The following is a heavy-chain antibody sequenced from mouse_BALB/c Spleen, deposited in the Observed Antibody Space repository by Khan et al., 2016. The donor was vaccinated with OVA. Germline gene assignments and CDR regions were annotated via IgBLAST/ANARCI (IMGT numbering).Heavy chain of an antibody. CDR3: SRQTPALHAMDY. J-gene: IGHJ4*01. Sequence: EVELVESGGDLVKPGGSLKLSCAASGFTFSSYGMSWVRQTPDKRLEWVATISSGGSYTYYPDSVKGRFTISTDNAKNTLYLQMTSLTSEDTVMYYCSRQTPALHAMDYWGQGTSVTVSA. CDR1: GFTFSSYG. CDR2: ISSGGSYT. V-gene: IGHV5-6*01.